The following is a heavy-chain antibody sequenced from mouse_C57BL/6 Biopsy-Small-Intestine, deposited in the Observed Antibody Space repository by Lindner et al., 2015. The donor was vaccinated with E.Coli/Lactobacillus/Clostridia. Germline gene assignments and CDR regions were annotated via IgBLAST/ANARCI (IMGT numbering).Heavy chain of an antibody. Sequence: VQLQESGPELVKPGASVKISCKASGYAFSSSWMNWVKQRPGKGLEWIGRIYPGDGDTNYNGKFKGKATLTADKSSSTAYMQLSSLTSEDSAVYFCARGANWESMDYWGQGTSVTVSS. J-gene: IGHJ4*01. CDR1: GYAFSSSW. D-gene: IGHD4-1*01. CDR3: ARGANWESMDY. V-gene: IGHV1-82*01. CDR2: IYPGDGDT.